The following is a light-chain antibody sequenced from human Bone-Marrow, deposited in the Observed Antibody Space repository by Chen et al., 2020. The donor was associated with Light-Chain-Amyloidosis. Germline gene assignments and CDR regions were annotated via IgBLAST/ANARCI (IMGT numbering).Light chain of an antibody. J-gene: IGKJ1*01. CDR1: QSVGAY. V-gene: IGKV3-11*01. Sequence: VLTQSPATLSLFPGEGATLSCRTSQSVGAYLAWYQQRPGQAPRLLIYDTSNRATGIPARFSGSGSETDFTLTISSLESEDFAVYYCQQGATWPWTFGHGTKVEIK. CDR3: QQGATWPWT. CDR2: DTS.